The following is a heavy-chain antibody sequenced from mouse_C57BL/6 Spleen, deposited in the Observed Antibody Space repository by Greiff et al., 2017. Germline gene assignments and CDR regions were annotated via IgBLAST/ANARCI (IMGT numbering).Heavy chain of an antibody. V-gene: IGHV1-9*01. CDR2: ILPGSGST. D-gene: IGHD1-1*01. CDR1: GYTFTGYW. J-gene: IGHJ2*01. Sequence: VQLQQSGAELMKPGASVKLSCKATGYTFTGYWIEWVKQRPGHGLEWIGEILPGSGSTSYNEKFKGKATFTADTSSNTAYMQLSSLTTEDSAIYYCARGTTVDFDYWGQGTTLTVSS. CDR3: ARGTTVDFDY.